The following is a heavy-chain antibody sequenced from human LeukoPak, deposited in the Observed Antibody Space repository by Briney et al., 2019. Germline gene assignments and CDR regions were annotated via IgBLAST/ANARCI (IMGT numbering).Heavy chain of an antibody. J-gene: IGHJ5*02. CDR3: ARGYSSSWYPWFDP. D-gene: IGHD6-13*01. CDR2: IYTSGST. Sequence: SETLSLTCTVSGYSISSGYYWGWIRQPAGKGLEWIGRIYTSGSTNYNPSLKSRVSMSVDTSKNQFSLKLSSVTAADTGVYYCARGYSSSWYPWFDPWGQGTLVTVSS. CDR1: GYSISSGYY. V-gene: IGHV4-4*07.